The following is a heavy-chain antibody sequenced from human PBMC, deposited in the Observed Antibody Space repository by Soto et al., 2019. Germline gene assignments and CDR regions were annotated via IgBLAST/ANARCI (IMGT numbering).Heavy chain of an antibody. J-gene: IGHJ3*01. Sequence: QVQLQESGPGLVKPSETLSLTCTVSGDSITSYYWSWMRQPPGKALEWIGYIYYSGSTDNNPSLKSRVTISLVPAKKQFSLKLKSVTAADTAVYYCARDLGIGSGPFDAWGQGTMVTVSA. D-gene: IGHD2-2*03. V-gene: IGHV4-59*01. CDR2: IYYSGST. CDR3: ARDLGIGSGPFDA. CDR1: GDSITSYY.